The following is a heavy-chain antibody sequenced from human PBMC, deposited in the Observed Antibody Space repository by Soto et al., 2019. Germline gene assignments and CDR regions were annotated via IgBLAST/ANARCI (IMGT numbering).Heavy chain of an antibody. J-gene: IGHJ5*02. CDR3: ATVLRGVVNWFDP. CDR2: IATYNSNR. CDR1: GDTFTNFG. D-gene: IGHD3-10*01. V-gene: IGHV1-18*01. Sequence: HLVQSGPEVKKPGASITVSCKTSGDTFTNFGLSWVRQAPGQGLEWMGWIATYNSNRNYAQKFKGRLTLTTDTSTSTAYMELKSLRYDDTAVYYCATVLRGVVNWFDPWGQGTLGTVSS.